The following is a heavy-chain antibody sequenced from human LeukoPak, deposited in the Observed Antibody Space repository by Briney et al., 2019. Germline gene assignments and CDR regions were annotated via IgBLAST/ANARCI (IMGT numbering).Heavy chain of an antibody. CDR3: AKRMEGGQWLDDLGGTHFDY. CDR1: GFTFSSYA. Sequence: GGSLRLSCAASGFTFSSYAMSWVRQAPGKGLEWVSAISGSGGSTYYADSVKGRFTISRDNSKNTLYLQMNSLRAEDTAVYYCAKRMEGGQWLDDLGGTHFDYWGQGTLVAVSS. D-gene: IGHD6-19*01. CDR2: ISGSGGST. V-gene: IGHV3-23*01. J-gene: IGHJ4*02.